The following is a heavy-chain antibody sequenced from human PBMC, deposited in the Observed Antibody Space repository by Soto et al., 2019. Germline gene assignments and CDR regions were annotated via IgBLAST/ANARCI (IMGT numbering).Heavy chain of an antibody. J-gene: IGHJ6*02. V-gene: IGHV3-30*18. CDR3: AKGAGWYGYYYYGMDV. CDR1: GFTFSSYW. D-gene: IGHD6-19*01. CDR2: ISYDGSNK. Sequence: VQLVESGGGLVQPGGSLRLSCAASGFTFSSYWMSWVRQAPGKGLEWVAVISYDGSNKYYADSVKGRFTISRDNSKNTLYLQMNSLRAEDTAVYYCAKGAGWYGYYYYGMDVWGQGTTVTVSS.